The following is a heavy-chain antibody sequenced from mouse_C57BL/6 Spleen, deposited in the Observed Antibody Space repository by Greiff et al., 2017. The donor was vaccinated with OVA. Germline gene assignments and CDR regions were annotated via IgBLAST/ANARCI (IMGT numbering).Heavy chain of an antibody. Sequence: QVQLQQPGAELVRPGSSVKLSCKASGYTFTSYWMDWVKQRSGQGLEWIGNIYPYDSETHYNQKFKDKDTLTVDKSSSTAYMQLSSLTSEDSAVYYCARKNLYYFDYWGQGTTLTVSS. V-gene: IGHV1-61*01. CDR2: IYPYDSET. J-gene: IGHJ2*01. CDR1: GYTFTSYW. CDR3: ARKNLYYFDY.